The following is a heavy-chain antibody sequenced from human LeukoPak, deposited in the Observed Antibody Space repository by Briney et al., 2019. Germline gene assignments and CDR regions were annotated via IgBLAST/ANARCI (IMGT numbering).Heavy chain of an antibody. CDR3: ARELRRIFDY. Sequence: SPTLSLTCAISGDSVSSNSAAWNWIRQSPSRGLEWLGRTYYRSRWYSDYAVSLKSRITIIPDTSKNQFSLQLNSVILGDTAVYFCARELRRIFDYWDQGSLVTVS. CDR1: GDSVSSNSAA. J-gene: IGHJ4*02. CDR2: TYYRSRWYS. V-gene: IGHV6-1*01.